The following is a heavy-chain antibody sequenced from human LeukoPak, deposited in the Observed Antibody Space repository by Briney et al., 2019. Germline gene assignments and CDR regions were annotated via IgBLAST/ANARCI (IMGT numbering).Heavy chain of an antibody. V-gene: IGHV4-61*02. Sequence: PSETLSLTCTVSGGSISSGSYYWSWIRQPAGKGLEWIGRIYTSGSTNYNPSLKSRVTISVDTSKNQFSLKLSSVTAADTAVYYCARAPDQWQYSSYNWFDPWGQGTLVTVSS. D-gene: IGHD6-6*01. CDR3: ARAPDQWQYSSYNWFDP. CDR1: GGSISSGSYY. J-gene: IGHJ5*02. CDR2: IYTSGST.